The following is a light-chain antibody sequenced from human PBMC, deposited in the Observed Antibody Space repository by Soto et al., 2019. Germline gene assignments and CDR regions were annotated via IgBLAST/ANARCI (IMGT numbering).Light chain of an antibody. CDR3: QQYFSLPGT. V-gene: IGKV4-1*01. Sequence: DILLTQSQDPLAVSPGERATLKFKSSHNIFYISNNKNYLAWYQQKPGQPPKLLIYWASTRESGVPDRFSGGGSGTDFTLTINSVQAEDVAVYYCQQYFSLPGTFGLRAKVDI. J-gene: IGKJ1*01. CDR1: HNIFYISNNKNY. CDR2: WAS.